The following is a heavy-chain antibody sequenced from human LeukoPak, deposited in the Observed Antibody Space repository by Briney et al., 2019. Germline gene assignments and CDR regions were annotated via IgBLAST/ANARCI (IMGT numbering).Heavy chain of an antibody. J-gene: IGHJ4*02. V-gene: IGHV3-7*01. CDR2: IKQDGSER. Sequence: GGSLRHPRAASGFPLCILWKSWPRQAPGKGLEWVANIKQDGSERYYVDSVKGRFTISRDNAKDSLYLQMNSLRAEDTAVYYCASGTAAAGRWTYWAQGPLFTVSS. D-gene: IGHD6-25*01. CDR3: ASGTAAAGRWTY. CDR1: GFPLCILW.